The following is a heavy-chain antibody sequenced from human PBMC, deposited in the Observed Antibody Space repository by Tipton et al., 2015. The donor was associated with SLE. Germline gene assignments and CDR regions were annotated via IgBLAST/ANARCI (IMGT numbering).Heavy chain of an antibody. J-gene: IGHJ4*02. CDR1: GGSISSHY. CDR2: ISYSETT. D-gene: IGHD2-15*01. V-gene: IGHV4-59*11. Sequence: TLSLTCTVSGGSISSHYWSWIRQPPGKGLEWTGYISYSETTNYNPSLKSRVTISVDTSKNQFSLKLRSVTAADTAVYYCAGAWQGYCSGGTCYVLDYWGQGTLVTVSS. CDR3: AGAWQGYCSGGTCYVLDY.